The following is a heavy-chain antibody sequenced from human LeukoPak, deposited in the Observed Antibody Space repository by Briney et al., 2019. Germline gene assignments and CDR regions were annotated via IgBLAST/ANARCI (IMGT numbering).Heavy chain of an antibody. CDR3: TRGPPNWGYDY. D-gene: IGHD7-27*01. Sequence: ASVKVSCKDSGYTFTSYVINWVRQATGQGLEWMGWMSPNSGNTGYAQKFQGRVTMTRSTSMSTAYMELSSLKSEDTAVYYCTRGPPNWGYDYWGQGALVTVSS. J-gene: IGHJ4*02. CDR1: GYTFTSYV. V-gene: IGHV1-8*01. CDR2: MSPNSGNT.